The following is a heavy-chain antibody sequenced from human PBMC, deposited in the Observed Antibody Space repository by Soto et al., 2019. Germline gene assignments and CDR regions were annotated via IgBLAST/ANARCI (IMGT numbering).Heavy chain of an antibody. CDR2: IYHTGST. CDR3: ARSRTSVGYCSGGSCYSVAFEI. Sequence: KPSETLSLTCTVSGGSIRNYYWSWIRQPPGKGLEWIAYIYHTGSTYTNPSLESRVTMSIDTSKNQFSLKLRSVTAADTAVYYCARSRTSVGYCSGGSCYSVAFEIWGQGTMVTVSS. J-gene: IGHJ3*02. D-gene: IGHD2-15*01. CDR1: GGSIRNYY. V-gene: IGHV4-59*01.